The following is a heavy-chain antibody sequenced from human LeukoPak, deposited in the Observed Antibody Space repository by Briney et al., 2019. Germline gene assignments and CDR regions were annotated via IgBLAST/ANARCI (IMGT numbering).Heavy chain of an antibody. V-gene: IGHV4-59*06. CDR1: GDSISSSY. Sequence: SETLSLTCTISGDSISSSYWSWIRQPPGKERDGIGYIYYSGSTYYNPSLKSRVTISVDTSKNQFSLKLSSVTAADTAVYYCASTTVTTRYYYGMDVWGQGTTVTVPS. CDR2: IYYSGST. CDR3: ASTTVTTRYYYGMDV. D-gene: IGHD4-17*01. J-gene: IGHJ6*02.